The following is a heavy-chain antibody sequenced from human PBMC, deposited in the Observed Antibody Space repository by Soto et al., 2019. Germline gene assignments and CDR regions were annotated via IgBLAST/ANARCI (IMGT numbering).Heavy chain of an antibody. CDR3: ARQTHDYGDEFDY. CDR2: IYYSGST. J-gene: IGHJ4*02. Sequence: SETLSLTCTVSGGSISSSSYYWGWIRQPPGKGLEWIGSIYYSGSTYYNPSLKSRVTISVDTSKNQFSLKLSSVTAADTAVYYCARQTHDYGDEFDYWGQGTLVTVSS. V-gene: IGHV4-39*01. D-gene: IGHD4-17*01. CDR1: GGSISSSSYY.